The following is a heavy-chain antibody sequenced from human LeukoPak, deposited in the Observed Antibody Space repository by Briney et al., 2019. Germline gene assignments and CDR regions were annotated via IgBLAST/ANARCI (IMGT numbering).Heavy chain of an antibody. V-gene: IGHV1-18*01. CDR2: ISGYNGHT. CDR1: GYTFTSYG. D-gene: IGHD3-10*01. J-gene: IGHJ6*03. CDR3: ARLAPHRVLWVKYNSYMDV. Sequence: GASVKVSCKASGYTFTSYGISWVRQAPGQGLEWMGWISGYNGHTDYPQQFQGRVTMTTDTSTSTAYLELSSLTSDDTAVYYCARLAPHRVLWVKYNSYMDVWGKGTTVTVSS.